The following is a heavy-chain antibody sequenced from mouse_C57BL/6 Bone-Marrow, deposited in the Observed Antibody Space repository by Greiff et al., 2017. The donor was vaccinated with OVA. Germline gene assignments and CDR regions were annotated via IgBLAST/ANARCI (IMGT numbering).Heavy chain of an antibody. J-gene: IGHJ4*01. V-gene: IGHV5-17*01. CDR3: ARKALWLLPYYYAMNY. D-gene: IGHD2-3*01. CDR1: GFTFSDYG. CDR2: ISSGSSTI. Sequence: EVKVVESGGGLVKPGGSLKLSCAASGFTFSDYGMHWVRQAPEKGLEWVAYISSGSSTIYYADTVKGRFTISRDTAKNTLFLQMTSLRSEDTAMYYWARKALWLLPYYYAMNYWGQGTSVTVSS.